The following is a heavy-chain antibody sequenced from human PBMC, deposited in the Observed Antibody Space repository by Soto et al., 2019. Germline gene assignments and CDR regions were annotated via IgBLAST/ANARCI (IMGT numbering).Heavy chain of an antibody. V-gene: IGHV2-26*01. CDR2: IFSNDAK. D-gene: IGHD3-10*01. CDR1: GFSLSNARMS. CDR3: ARIRGWGWLGPNDY. Sequence: QVTLKESGPVLVKPTETLTLTCTVSGFSLSNARMSVSWIRQPPGKALEWLAHIFSNDAKSYSASLKNRLTISKDTSRSQVVLTMTTMDPVDTATYYCARIRGWGWLGPNDYWGQGTLVNVSS. J-gene: IGHJ4*02.